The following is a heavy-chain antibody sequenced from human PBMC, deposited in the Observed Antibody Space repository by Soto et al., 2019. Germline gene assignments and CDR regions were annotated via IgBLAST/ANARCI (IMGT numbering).Heavy chain of an antibody. J-gene: IGHJ6*02. D-gene: IGHD6-13*01. CDR2: ISAYNGNT. CDR1: GYTFTSYG. Sequence: QVQLVQSGAEVKKPGASVKVSCKASGYTFTSYGISWVRQAPGQGLEWMGWISAYNGNTNYAQKLQGRVTMTTDTSTSTAYMELRSLRSDDTAVYYCARESSSWYLQYYYYYYGMDVWGQGTTVTVSS. CDR3: ARESSSWYLQYYYYYYGMDV. V-gene: IGHV1-18*04.